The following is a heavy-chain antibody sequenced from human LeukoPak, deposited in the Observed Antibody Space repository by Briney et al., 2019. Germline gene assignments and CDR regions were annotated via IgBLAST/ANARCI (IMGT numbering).Heavy chain of an antibody. Sequence: SETLSLTCIVSGGSISSSYCSWIRQPPGKGLEWIGYIYHSESTNYNPSLKSRVTISVDTSKNQFSLKLSSVTAADTAVYYCARQAGGTSGPFDYWGQGTLVTVSS. J-gene: IGHJ4*02. CDR3: ARQAGGTSGPFDY. V-gene: IGHV4-59*08. CDR1: GGSISSSY. CDR2: IYHSEST. D-gene: IGHD4-23*01.